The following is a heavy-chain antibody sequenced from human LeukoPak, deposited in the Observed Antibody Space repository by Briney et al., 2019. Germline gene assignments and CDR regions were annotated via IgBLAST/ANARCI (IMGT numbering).Heavy chain of an antibody. CDR3: AREFCSGGSCSDY. CDR2: IYYSGST. D-gene: IGHD2-15*01. V-gene: IGHV4-59*01. CDR1: GGSFSGYY. Sequence: SETLSLTCAVYGGSFSGYYWSWIRQPPGKGLEWIGYIYYSGSTNYNPSLKSRVTISVDTSKNQFSLKLSSVTAADTAVYYCAREFCSGGSCSDYWGQGTLVTVSS. J-gene: IGHJ4*02.